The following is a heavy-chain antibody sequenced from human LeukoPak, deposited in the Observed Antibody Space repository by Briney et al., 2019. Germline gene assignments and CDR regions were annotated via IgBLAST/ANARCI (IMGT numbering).Heavy chain of an antibody. V-gene: IGHV3-53*01. J-gene: IGHJ4*02. D-gene: IGHD5-18*01. CDR1: GFTVSSNY. Sequence: GGSLRLSCAASGFTVSSNYMSWVRQAPGKGLEWVSVIYSGGSTYYAESVKGRFTISRDNSKNTLYLQMNSLRAEDTAVYYCAREGMEGYSYGYDWGQGTLVTVSS. CDR3: AREGMEGYSYGYD. CDR2: IYSGGST.